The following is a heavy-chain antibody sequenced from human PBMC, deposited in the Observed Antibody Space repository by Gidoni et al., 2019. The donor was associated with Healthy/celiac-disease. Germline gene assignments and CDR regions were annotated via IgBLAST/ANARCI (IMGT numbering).Heavy chain of an antibody. CDR2: IYSGGST. CDR1: GFTVSSNY. Sequence: EVQLVESGGGLVQPGGSLRLSCAASGFTVSSNYMSWVRQAPGKGLEWVSVIYSGGSTYYADSVKGRFTISRDNSKNTLYLQMNSLRAEDTAVYYCARDRGYSYGYVESYYYYYGMDVWGQGTTVTVSS. D-gene: IGHD5-18*01. V-gene: IGHV3-66*01. J-gene: IGHJ6*02. CDR3: ARDRGYSYGYVESYYYYYGMDV.